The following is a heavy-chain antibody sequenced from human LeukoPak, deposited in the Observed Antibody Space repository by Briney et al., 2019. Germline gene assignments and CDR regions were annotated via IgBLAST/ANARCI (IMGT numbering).Heavy chain of an antibody. CDR1: GGSISSYY. J-gene: IGHJ5*02. Sequence: SETPSLTCTVSGGSISSYYWSWIRQPPGKGLEWIGYIYYSGSTNYNPSLKSRVTISVDTSKNQFSLKLSPVTAADTAVYYCARDKWSWFDPWGQGTLVTVSS. CDR2: IYYSGST. V-gene: IGHV4-59*01. CDR3: ARDKWSWFDP. D-gene: IGHD3-3*01.